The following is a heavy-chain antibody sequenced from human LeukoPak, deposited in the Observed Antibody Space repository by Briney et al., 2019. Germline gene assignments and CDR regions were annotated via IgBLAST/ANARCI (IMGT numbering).Heavy chain of an antibody. V-gene: IGHV3-23*01. J-gene: IGHJ4*02. D-gene: IGHD2-15*01. CDR1: GFTFSSYA. CDR2: ISGSGGST. Sequence: GGSLRLSCAASGFTFSSYAMSWVRQAPGKGLEWVSAISGSGGSTYYADSVKGRFTISRDNSKSTLYLQMNSLRAEDTAVYYCAKDYCSGGSCLGLWGQGTLVTVSS. CDR3: AKDYCSGGSCLGL.